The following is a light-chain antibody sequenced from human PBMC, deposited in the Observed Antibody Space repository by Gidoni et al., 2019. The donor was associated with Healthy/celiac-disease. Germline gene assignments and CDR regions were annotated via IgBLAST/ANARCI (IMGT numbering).Light chain of an antibody. CDR3: QHYNSYFT. Sequence: DIQMTQSPSTLSASVGDRITITCLASQSISSWLPWYQQKPGKAPKLLIYDASSLESGVPSMFSGSGSGTEFPLTIISLQPDDFATYYCQHYNSYFTFGQGTKLEIK. CDR1: QSISSW. J-gene: IGKJ2*01. V-gene: IGKV1-5*01. CDR2: DAS.